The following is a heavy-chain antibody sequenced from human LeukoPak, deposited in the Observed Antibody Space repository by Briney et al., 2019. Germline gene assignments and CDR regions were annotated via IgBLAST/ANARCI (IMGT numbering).Heavy chain of an antibody. CDR1: GFTFSSYA. Sequence: GESLRLSCVASGFTFSSYAMSWVRQAPGKGLEWVAAISDSGGSTYYVDSVRGRFTISRDNSKNTLYLQMNSLRAEDTAVYYCAKSLYISSWYYDYWGQGTLVTVSS. CDR3: AKSLYISSWYYDY. V-gene: IGHV3-23*01. D-gene: IGHD6-13*01. J-gene: IGHJ4*02. CDR2: ISDSGGST.